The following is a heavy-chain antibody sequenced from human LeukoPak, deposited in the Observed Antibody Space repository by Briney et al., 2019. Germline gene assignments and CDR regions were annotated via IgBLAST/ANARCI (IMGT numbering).Heavy chain of an antibody. Sequence: PGGSLRLSCAASGFTFSSYAMSWVRQAPGKGLEWVSVISGSGVTTYDADSVKGRFTISRDNSKNTPYLQMNSLRVEDTAIYYCAKGQGSIQLWGPVYWGQGTLVTVSS. D-gene: IGHD5-18*01. CDR3: AKGQGSIQLWGPVY. V-gene: IGHV3-23*01. J-gene: IGHJ4*02. CDR2: ISGSGVTT. CDR1: GFTFSSYA.